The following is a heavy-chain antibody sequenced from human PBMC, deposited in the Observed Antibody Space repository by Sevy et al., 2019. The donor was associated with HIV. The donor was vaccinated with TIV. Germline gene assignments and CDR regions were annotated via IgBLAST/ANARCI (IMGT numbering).Heavy chain of an antibody. V-gene: IGHV4-59*01. J-gene: IGHJ6*02. Sequence: SETLSLTCTVSGGSISSYYWSWIRQPPGKGLEWIGYIYYSGSTNYNPSLMSRVTISVDTSKNQFSLKLSSVTAADTAVYYCARDQYGMDVWGQGTTVTVSS. CDR1: GGSISSYY. CDR2: IYYSGST. CDR3: ARDQYGMDV.